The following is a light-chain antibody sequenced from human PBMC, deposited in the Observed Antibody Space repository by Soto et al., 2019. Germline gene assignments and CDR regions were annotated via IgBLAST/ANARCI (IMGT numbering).Light chain of an antibody. J-gene: IGKJ1*01. CDR3: QQSYDTPWT. Sequence: DIPMTQSPSSLSASVGDRVTITCRARQSISTYLNWYQQKPGKAPKLLIYAASSLQSGVPSRFSGSGSGTDFTLTISSLQPEDFATYHCQQSYDTPWTFGQGTKVEIK. V-gene: IGKV1-39*01. CDR2: AAS. CDR1: QSISTY.